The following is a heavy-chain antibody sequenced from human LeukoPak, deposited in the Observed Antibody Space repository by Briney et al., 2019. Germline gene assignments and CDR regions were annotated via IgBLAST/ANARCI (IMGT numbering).Heavy chain of an antibody. J-gene: IGHJ3*02. V-gene: IGHV3-53*01. D-gene: IGHD6-25*01. CDR1: GFTVSSNY. CDR2: IYSGGST. Sequence: GGSLRLSCAASGFTVSSNYMSWVRQAPGKGLEWVSVIYSGGSTYYADSVKGRFTISRDNSKNTLYLQMNSLRAEDTAVYYCARVISDHDAFDIWGQGTMVTVSS. CDR3: ARVISDHDAFDI.